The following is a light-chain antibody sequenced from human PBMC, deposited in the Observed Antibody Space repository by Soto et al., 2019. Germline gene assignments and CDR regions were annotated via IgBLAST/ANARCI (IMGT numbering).Light chain of an antibody. CDR1: QTITNF. CDR3: LQSYTSTYT. CDR2: GAS. V-gene: IGKV1-39*01. J-gene: IGKJ2*01. Sequence: DIQMTQSPSSLSASIGDRVTLTCRASQTITNFLSWYQQPPGKAPRLLIYGASTLQSGVPSRFSGSGSGTEFTLTISSLQPEDFATYYCLQSYTSTYTFGPGTRLDFK.